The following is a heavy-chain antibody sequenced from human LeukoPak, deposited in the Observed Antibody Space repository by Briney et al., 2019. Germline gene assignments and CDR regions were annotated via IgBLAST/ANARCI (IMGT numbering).Heavy chain of an antibody. CDR2: IYYSGST. CDR1: GGSISSGGYY. V-gene: IGHV4-31*03. Sequence: SQTLSLTCTVSGGSISSGGYYWSWIRQHPGKGLEWIGYIYYSGSTYYNPSLKSRVTISVDTSNNQFSLKLSSVTAADTAVYYCAREGGDYYDSSGFDYWGQGTLVTVSS. D-gene: IGHD3-22*01. J-gene: IGHJ4*02. CDR3: AREGGDYYDSSGFDY.